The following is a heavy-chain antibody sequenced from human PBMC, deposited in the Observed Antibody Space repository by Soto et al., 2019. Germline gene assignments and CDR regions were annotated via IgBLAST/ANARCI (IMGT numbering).Heavy chain of an antibody. J-gene: IGHJ6*02. Sequence: SETLCLTCAVSGGSISSGGYSWSWIRQPPGKGLEWIGYIYHSGSTYYNPSLKSRVTISVDRSKNQFSLKLSSVTAADTAVYYCASGPSIGGDYYGMDVWGQGTTVTVSS. D-gene: IGHD1-26*01. CDR1: GGSISSGGYS. CDR2: IYHSGST. V-gene: IGHV4-30-2*01. CDR3: ASGPSIGGDYYGMDV.